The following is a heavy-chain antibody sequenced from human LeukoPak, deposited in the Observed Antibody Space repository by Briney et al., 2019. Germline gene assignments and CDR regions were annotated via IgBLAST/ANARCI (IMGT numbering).Heavy chain of an antibody. V-gene: IGHV3-7*01. CDR1: GFTFSSYS. Sequence: QPGGSLRLSCAASGFTFSSYSMNWVRQAPGKGLEWVANIKQDGSEKYYVDSVKGRFTISRDNAKNSLYLQMNSLRAEDTAVYYCAREYDFWSGYPDAFDIWGQGTMVTVSS. J-gene: IGHJ3*02. CDR2: IKQDGSEK. CDR3: AREYDFWSGYPDAFDI. D-gene: IGHD3-3*01.